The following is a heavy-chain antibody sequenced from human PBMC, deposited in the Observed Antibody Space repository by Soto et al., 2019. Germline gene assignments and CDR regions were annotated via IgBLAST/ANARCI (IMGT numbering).Heavy chain of an antibody. D-gene: IGHD5-18*01. V-gene: IGHV4-59*01. CDR3: ARGRIQLWHIDY. Sequence: SETLSLTCTVSGGSISSYYWSWIRQPPGKGLEWIGYIYYSGSTNYNPSLKSRVTISVDTSKNQFSLKLSSVTAADTAVYYCARGRIQLWHIDYWGQGTLVTVSS. CDR1: GGSISSYY. CDR2: IYYSGST. J-gene: IGHJ4*02.